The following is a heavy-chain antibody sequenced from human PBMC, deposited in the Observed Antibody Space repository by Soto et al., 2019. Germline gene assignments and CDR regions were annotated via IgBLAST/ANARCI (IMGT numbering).Heavy chain of an antibody. D-gene: IGHD1-1*01. CDR1: GGSISSGDYY. V-gene: IGHV4-30-4*01. J-gene: IGHJ5*02. Sequence: QVQLQELGPGLVKPSQTLSLTCTVSGGSISSGDYYWSWIRQPPGKGLEWIGYIYYSGSTYYNPSLKSRVTISVDTSKDQFSLKLSSVTAADTAVYYCASTGSLTAWFDPWGQGTLVTVSS. CDR2: IYYSGST. CDR3: ASTGSLTAWFDP.